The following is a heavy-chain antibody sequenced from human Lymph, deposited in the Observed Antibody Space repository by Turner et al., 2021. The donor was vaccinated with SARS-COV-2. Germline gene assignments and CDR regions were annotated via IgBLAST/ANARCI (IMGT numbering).Heavy chain of an antibody. Sequence: QVQLQESGPGLVKPSETLSLTCTVSGGSISSYYWIWIRQPPGKGLEWIGYIYYSGSTNYNPSLKSRVTISVDTSKNQFSVKLTSVTAADTAVYYCARGFDYWGQGTLVTVSP. CDR2: IYYSGST. CDR3: ARGFDY. J-gene: IGHJ4*02. CDR1: GGSISSYY. V-gene: IGHV4-59*01.